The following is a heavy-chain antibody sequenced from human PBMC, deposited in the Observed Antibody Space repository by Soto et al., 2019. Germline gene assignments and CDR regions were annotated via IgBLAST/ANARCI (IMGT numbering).Heavy chain of an antibody. D-gene: IGHD4-17*01. Sequence: EAQLLDSGGGLVRPGGSLRLSCVASGFTFSTYAMSWVRQAPGKGLEWVSALTPSGGETYYADSVKGRFTISRDNSMNELYLQMNSLRIEDTAVYYCAHPRGYGVFDAYDIWGQGTMVTVSS. CDR2: LTPSGGET. J-gene: IGHJ3*02. V-gene: IGHV3-23*01. CDR1: GFTFSTYA. CDR3: AHPRGYGVFDAYDI.